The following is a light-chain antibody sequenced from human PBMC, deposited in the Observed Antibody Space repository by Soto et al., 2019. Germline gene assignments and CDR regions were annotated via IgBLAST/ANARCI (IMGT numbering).Light chain of an antibody. J-gene: IGLJ1*01. CDR2: DVS. CDR3: SSYTSSTTYV. V-gene: IGLV2-14*01. CDR1: SSDVGGYKY. Sequence: QSALTQPASVSGSPGQSITISCTGTSSDVGGYKYVSWYQHHPGKGPKLMLYDVSNRPSGDSNRFSGSKSGNTASLTISGLQAEDKADYYCSSYTSSTTYVFGTGTKLTVL.